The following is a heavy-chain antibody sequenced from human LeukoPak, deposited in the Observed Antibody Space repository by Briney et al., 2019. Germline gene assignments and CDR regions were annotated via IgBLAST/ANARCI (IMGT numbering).Heavy chain of an antibody. CDR2: ISSSSSYI. CDR3: ARQAVLGVATTDYYYMDV. D-gene: IGHD5-12*01. V-gene: IGHV3-21*01. Sequence: GGSRRLSCAASGFTFSSYSMNWVRQAPGKGLEWVSSISSSSSYIYYADSVKGRFTISRDNAKNSLYLQMNSLRAEDTAVYYCARQAVLGVATTDYYYMDVWGKGTTVTISS. J-gene: IGHJ6*03. CDR1: GFTFSSYS.